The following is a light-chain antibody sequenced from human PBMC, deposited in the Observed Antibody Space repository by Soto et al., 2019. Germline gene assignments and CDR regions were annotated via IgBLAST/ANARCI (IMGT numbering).Light chain of an antibody. CDR1: QSISTS. CDR2: KTS. V-gene: IGKV1-5*03. J-gene: IGKJ1*01. CDR3: QQYNTYSPT. Sequence: DTQMTQSPSTLSASVGDRGTFTCRASQSISTSMAWYQQRPGTAPKLLIYKTSTLESGVPSRFSGSGSGTEFTLTISSLQSDDFATYYCQQYNTYSPTFGQGTKVEVK.